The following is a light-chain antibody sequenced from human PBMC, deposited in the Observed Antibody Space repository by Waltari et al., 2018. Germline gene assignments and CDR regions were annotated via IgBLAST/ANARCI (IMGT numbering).Light chain of an antibody. J-gene: IGLJ2*01. Sequence: PLPQPASVSGSPGQQITITCTGTSSDVGYSNLGSWYQQHPGKDPNLSSYEVNKWPSGLSNRFSGSKSGNTATLTISGLQTEDEADYYCCSYTGSSWIFGGGTKLTVL. V-gene: IGLV2-23*02. CDR2: EVN. CDR1: SSDVGYSNL. CDR3: CSYTGSSWI.